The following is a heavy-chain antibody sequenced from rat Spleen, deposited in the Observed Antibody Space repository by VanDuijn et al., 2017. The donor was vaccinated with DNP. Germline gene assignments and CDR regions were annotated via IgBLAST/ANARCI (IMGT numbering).Heavy chain of an antibody. V-gene: IGHV4-2*01. CDR3: ARLGWHGWFAY. CDR1: GFNLNDFW. Sequence: EVKLVESGGGLVQPGRSLKLSCAASGFNLNDFWMGWVRQAPGKGLEWIGEINKDSSTINYTPSLKDRFSISRDNAQNTLYLQMSKLGSEDTAIYYCARLGWHGWFAYWGQGTLVTVSS. D-gene: IGHD1-11*01. CDR2: INKDSSTI. J-gene: IGHJ3*01.